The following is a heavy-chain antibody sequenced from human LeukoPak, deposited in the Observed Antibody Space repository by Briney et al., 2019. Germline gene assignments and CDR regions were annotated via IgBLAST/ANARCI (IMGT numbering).Heavy chain of an antibody. CDR2: MNPNSGNT. V-gene: IGHV1-8*01. CDR1: GYIFTSYD. J-gene: IGHJ3*02. Sequence: ASVKVSCKASGYIFTSYDINWVRQATGQGLEGMGWMNPNSGNTGYAQMFQGRVTMTRNTSISTASMELSSLRSEDTAVYYCARLGYCSSTRCQVGAFDIWGQGTMVSVSS. D-gene: IGHD2-2*01. CDR3: ARLGYCSSTRCQVGAFDI.